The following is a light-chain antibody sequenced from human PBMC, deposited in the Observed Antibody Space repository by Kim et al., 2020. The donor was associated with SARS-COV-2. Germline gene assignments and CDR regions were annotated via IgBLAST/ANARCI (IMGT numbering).Light chain of an antibody. Sequence: VAPGKPARITCGGNNIGSKSVPWYQQKPGQAPVLVIYYDSDRPSGIPERFSGSNSGNTATLTISRVEAGDEADYYCQVWDSSSDRVFGGGTQLTVL. CDR2: YDS. CDR3: QVWDSSSDRV. CDR1: NIGSKS. V-gene: IGLV3-21*04. J-gene: IGLJ3*02.